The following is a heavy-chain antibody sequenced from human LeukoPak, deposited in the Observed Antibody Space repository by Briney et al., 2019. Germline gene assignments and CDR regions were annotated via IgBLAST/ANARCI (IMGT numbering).Heavy chain of an antibody. D-gene: IGHD3-10*01. J-gene: IGHJ4*02. V-gene: IGHV4-39*07. CDR3: ARAVRGANRKRPNGTFDY. Sequence: PSETLSLTCTVSGGSISSSSYYWSWIRQPPGKGLEWIGEINHSGSTNYNPSLKSRVTISVDTSKNQFSLKLSSVTAADTAVYYCARAVRGANRKRPNGTFDYWGQGTLVTVSS. CDR2: INHSGST. CDR1: GGSISSSSYY.